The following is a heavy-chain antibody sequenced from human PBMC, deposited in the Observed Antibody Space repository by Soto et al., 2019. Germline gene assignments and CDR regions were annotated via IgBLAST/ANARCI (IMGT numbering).Heavy chain of an antibody. V-gene: IGHV2-5*01. CDR2: IYWSGDK. CDR3: VHETRWLQMDS. CDR1: GFSLATDGVG. D-gene: IGHD5-12*01. Sequence: SGPTLVNPTQTLTLTCAFSGFSLATDGVGVSWIRQSPGKALEWLGLIYWSGDKRYSPSLKSRLTITKVTSGNQVVLIMTNLDPMDTATYYCVHETRWLQMDSWGQGIPVTVSS. J-gene: IGHJ4*02.